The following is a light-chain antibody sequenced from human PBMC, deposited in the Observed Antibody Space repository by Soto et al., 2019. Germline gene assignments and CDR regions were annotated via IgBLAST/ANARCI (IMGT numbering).Light chain of an antibody. J-gene: IGKJ1*01. CDR2: VAS. CDR1: QGIRSD. Sequence: DIQMTQSPSSLSASVGDRVTITCRASQGIRSDLGWYQQKPGKAPKRLIYVASSLQSGVPSRFSGSGSGTECTLTISSLQPEEFATYYCLQHNNYPLTFGPGTKVEIK. V-gene: IGKV1-17*01. CDR3: LQHNNYPLT.